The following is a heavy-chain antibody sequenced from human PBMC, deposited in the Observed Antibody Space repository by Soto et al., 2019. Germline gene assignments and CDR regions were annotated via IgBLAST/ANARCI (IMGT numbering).Heavy chain of an antibody. Sequence: QVQLVESGGGVVQPGRSLRLSCAASGFSFGTYGMHWVRQAPGKGLEWVAIMSSNGRNKYYADSVKGRFTISRDNPKNTLYLQMSSLRTDDTAVYYCARLEGTYTYDSSGTFDAFDIWGQGTMVTVSS. CDR3: ARLEGTYTYDSSGTFDAFDI. J-gene: IGHJ3*02. CDR2: MSSNGRNK. D-gene: IGHD3-22*01. CDR1: GFSFGTYG. V-gene: IGHV3-30*19.